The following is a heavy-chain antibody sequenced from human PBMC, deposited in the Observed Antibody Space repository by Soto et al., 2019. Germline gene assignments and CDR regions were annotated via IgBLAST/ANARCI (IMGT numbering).Heavy chain of an antibody. Sequence: GGSLRLSCAASGFTFSSYSMNWVRQAPGKGLEWVSSISSSSSYIYYADSVKGRFTISRDNAKNSLYLQMNSLRAEDTAVYYCAREGDGSGFFSDFWGQGALVTVSS. CDR2: ISSSSSYI. CDR3: AREGDGSGFFSDF. CDR1: GFTFSSYS. D-gene: IGHD3-22*01. V-gene: IGHV3-21*01. J-gene: IGHJ4*02.